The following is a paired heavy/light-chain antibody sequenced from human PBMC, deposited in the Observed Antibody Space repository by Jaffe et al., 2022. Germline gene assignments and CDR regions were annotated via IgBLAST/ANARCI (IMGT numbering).Heavy chain of an antibody. V-gene: IGHV4-38-2*02. CDR3: ARVARLGMNYFDF. CDR1: GYSLTNNYY. D-gene: IGHD3-9*01. CDR2: IFHSQSP. J-gene: IGHJ4*02. Sequence: QVQLQESGPGLVNPSETLSLTCTVSGYSLTNNYYWGWIRQPPGKGLEWIGNIFHSQSPYYNPSLKSRVTISIDTAKNKFSLNLTSLTAADTALYYCARVARLGMNYFDFWGQGTLVAVSS.
Light chain of an antibody. V-gene: IGKV1-8*01. Sequence: AVRMTQSPSSLSASTGDRVTITCRASQDIGYYLVWYQQKPGQAPKLLISSASSLQSGVPSRFSGSGSGTAFTLTISSLQSEDFATYYCQQYYASPYNFGQGTKLEIK. CDR2: SAS. CDR3: QQYYASPYN. J-gene: IGKJ2*01. CDR1: QDIGYY.